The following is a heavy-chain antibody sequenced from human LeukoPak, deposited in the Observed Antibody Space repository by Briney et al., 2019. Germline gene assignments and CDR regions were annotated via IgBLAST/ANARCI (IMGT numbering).Heavy chain of an antibody. Sequence: PSETLSLTCTVSGGSISSSSYYWGWIRQPPGKGLEWIGSIYYSGSTYYNPSLKSRVTISVDTSKNQFSLKLSSVTAADTAVYYCARSRFLEWLSHGGYYMDVWGKGTTVTVSS. J-gene: IGHJ6*03. CDR1: GGSISSSSYY. D-gene: IGHD3-3*01. CDR2: IYYSGST. CDR3: ARSRFLEWLSHGGYYMDV. V-gene: IGHV4-39*07.